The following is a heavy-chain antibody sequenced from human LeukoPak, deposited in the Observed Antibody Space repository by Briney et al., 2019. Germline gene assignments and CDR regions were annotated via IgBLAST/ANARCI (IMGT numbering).Heavy chain of an antibody. J-gene: IGHJ4*02. V-gene: IGHV3-30*02. CDR2: IRYDGSNK. D-gene: IGHD3-10*01. CDR3: AVPRTPTYYYGSGSYHDLDY. CDR1: GFTFSNYW. Sequence: PGGSLRLSCAASGFTFSNYWMHWVRQAPGKGLEWVAFIRYDGSNKYYADSVKGRFTISRDNSKNTLYLQMNSLRAEDTAVYYCAVPRTPTYYYGSGSYHDLDYWGQGTLVTVSS.